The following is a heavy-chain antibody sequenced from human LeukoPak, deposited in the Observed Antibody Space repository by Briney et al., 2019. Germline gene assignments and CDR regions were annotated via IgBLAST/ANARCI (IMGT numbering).Heavy chain of an antibody. J-gene: IGHJ4*02. D-gene: IGHD4-23*01. CDR2: IYHSGST. Sequence: PSGTLSLTCAVSGGSISSSNWWSWVHQPPGKGLEWIGEIYHSGSTNYNPSLKSRVTISVDKSKNQFSLKLSSVTAADTAVYYCARGTGDDPDYGGGYFDYWGQGTLVTVSS. CDR1: GGSISSSNW. V-gene: IGHV4-4*02. CDR3: ARGTGDDPDYGGGYFDY.